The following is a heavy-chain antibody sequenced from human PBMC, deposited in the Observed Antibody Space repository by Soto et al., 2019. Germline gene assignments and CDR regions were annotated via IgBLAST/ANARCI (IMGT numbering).Heavy chain of an antibody. CDR2: ISWNSGTI. Sequence: EVPLVESGGGLVQPGRFLRLSCAASGFMFDNYAMHWVRQAPGKGLEWVSGISWNSGTIGYADSVKGRFTISRDNAKNSLYLQMKSLRAEDTALYYCAKSTGGTANGMDVWGQGTTVTVSS. V-gene: IGHV3-9*01. D-gene: IGHD2-8*02. CDR3: AKSTGGTANGMDV. J-gene: IGHJ6*02. CDR1: GFMFDNYA.